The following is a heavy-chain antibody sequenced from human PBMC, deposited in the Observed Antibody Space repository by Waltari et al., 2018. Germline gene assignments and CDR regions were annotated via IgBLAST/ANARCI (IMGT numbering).Heavy chain of an antibody. D-gene: IGHD6-19*01. CDR1: GYSFTNY. CDR3: ARVWFHSGLDY. Sequence: QVQLVQSGAEVKKPGASVKVSCKASGYSFTNYMHWVRQAPGQGLEWMGWINPNSGGTQEAQRFQGRVTMTRETAITTVFMELSGLRDDDTAVYYCARVWFHSGLDYWGQGTLVTVSS. J-gene: IGHJ4*02. V-gene: IGHV1-2*02. CDR2: INPNSGGT.